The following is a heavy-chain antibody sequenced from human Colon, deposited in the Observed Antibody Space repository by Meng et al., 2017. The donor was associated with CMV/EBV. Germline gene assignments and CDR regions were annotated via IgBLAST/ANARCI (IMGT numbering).Heavy chain of an antibody. CDR1: GFTFSDYY. D-gene: IGHD3-10*01. CDR3: ARGRSSGARNAFDL. CDR2: ISSSGTTI. V-gene: IGHV3-11*01. J-gene: IGHJ3*01. Sequence: GGSLRLSCAASGFTFSDYYMNWIRQAPGEGLQWLSYISSSGTTIYFADSVKGRFSISRDNSKNSLFLQMNSLRAEDSAVYYCARGRSSGARNAFDLWGQGTMVTVSS.